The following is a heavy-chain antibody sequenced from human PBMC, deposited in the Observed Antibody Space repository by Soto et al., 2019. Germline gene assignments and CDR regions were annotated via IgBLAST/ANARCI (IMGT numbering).Heavy chain of an antibody. Sequence: PGKVPCKDSGGTFSSYAIRCGQQAPGPGLEWMGGIIPIFGTENYAQKFQGRVTITADKSTSTAYMELSSLRSEDTDVYYCARGTAAAGTDFDYWGQGTLVTVSS. CDR2: IIPIFGTE. CDR1: GGTFSSYA. V-gene: IGHV1-69*06. J-gene: IGHJ4*02. CDR3: ARGTAAAGTDFDY. D-gene: IGHD6-13*01.